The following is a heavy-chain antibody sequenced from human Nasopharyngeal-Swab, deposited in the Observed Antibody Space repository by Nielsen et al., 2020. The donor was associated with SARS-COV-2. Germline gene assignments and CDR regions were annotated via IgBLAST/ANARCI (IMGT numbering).Heavy chain of an antibody. CDR2: INHSGST. J-gene: IGHJ6*02. CDR3: ARGGYYWRRKRGGYYSGYYYGMDV. D-gene: IGHD3-10*01. Sequence: WIRQPPGKGLDWIGEINHSGSTKYNPSLKSRVNISVDTSKNQFSLKVSSVTAADTAVYYCARGGYYWRRKRGGYYSGYYYGMDVWGQGTTVTVSS. V-gene: IGHV4-34*01.